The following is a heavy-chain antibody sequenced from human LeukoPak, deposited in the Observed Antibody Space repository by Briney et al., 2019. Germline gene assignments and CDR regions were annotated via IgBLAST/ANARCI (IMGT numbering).Heavy chain of an antibody. Sequence: SETLSLTCAVYSGSFSGYYWSWIRQPPGKGLEWIGEINHSGSTNYNPSLKSRVTIPVDTSKNQFSLKLSSVTDADTAVYYCARGRRVEWFCLDEKNWFDPWGQGTLVTVSS. CDR1: SGSFSGYY. CDR2: INHSGST. CDR3: ARGRRVEWFCLDEKNWFDP. J-gene: IGHJ5*02. V-gene: IGHV4-34*01. D-gene: IGHD3-3*01.